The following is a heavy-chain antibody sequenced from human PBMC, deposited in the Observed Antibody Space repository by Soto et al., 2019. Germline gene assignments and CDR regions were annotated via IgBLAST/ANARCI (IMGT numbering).Heavy chain of an antibody. CDR3: ARMIFGRSGAYYFDS. D-gene: IGHD3-3*01. CDR1: GGSISSGGYY. V-gene: IGHV4-31*03. Sequence: PSETLSLTCTVSGGSISSGGYYWSWIRQHPGKGLEWIGYIYYSGSTYYNPSLKSRVTISVDTSKNQFSLKLSSVTAADTAVYYCARMIFGRSGAYYFDSWGQGILVTVSS. CDR2: IYYSGST. J-gene: IGHJ4*02.